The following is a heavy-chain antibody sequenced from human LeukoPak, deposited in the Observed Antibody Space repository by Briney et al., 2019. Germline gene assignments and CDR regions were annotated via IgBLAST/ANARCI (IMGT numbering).Heavy chain of an antibody. CDR1: GFTFSSYS. Sequence: GGSLRLSCAASGFTFSSYSMNWVRQAPGKGLEWVSSISSSSSYIYYADSVKGRFTISRDNAKNSLYLQMNSLRTEDTAVYYCARDLLLRLDYWGQGTLVTVSS. CDR2: ISSSSSYI. CDR3: ARDLLLRLDY. D-gene: IGHD2-15*01. V-gene: IGHV3-21*01. J-gene: IGHJ4*02.